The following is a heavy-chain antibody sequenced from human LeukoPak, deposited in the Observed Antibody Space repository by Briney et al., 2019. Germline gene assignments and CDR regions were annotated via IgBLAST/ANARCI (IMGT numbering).Heavy chain of an antibody. J-gene: IGHJ4*02. CDR2: ISSSSSTM. CDR3: ARDLRIRDSSSWYRDY. V-gene: IGHV3-48*02. CDR1: GFTFSSYS. Sequence: GGSLTLSRAASGFTFSSYSMNWVRQAPGKGLEWVSYISSSSSTMYHADSVKGRFTISRDNAKNSLYLQMNSLRDEDTAVYYCARDLRIRDSSSWYRDYWGQGTLVTVSS. D-gene: IGHD6-13*01.